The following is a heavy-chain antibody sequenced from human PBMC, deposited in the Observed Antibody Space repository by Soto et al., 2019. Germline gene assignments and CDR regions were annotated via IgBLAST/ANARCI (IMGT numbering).Heavy chain of an antibody. V-gene: IGHV4-34*01. J-gene: IGHJ4*02. Sequence: ETLSLTCAVYGGSFSGYYWSWIRQPPGKGLEWIGEINHSGSTNYNPSLKSRVTISVDTSKNQFSLKLSSVTAADTAVYYCARGVLLPRGHYFDNWGEETLVTLP. D-gene: IGHD1-26*01. CDR2: INHSGST. CDR1: GGSFSGYY. CDR3: ARGVLLPRGHYFDN.